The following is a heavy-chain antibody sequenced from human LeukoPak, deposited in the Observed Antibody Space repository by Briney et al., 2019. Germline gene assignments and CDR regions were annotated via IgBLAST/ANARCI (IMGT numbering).Heavy chain of an antibody. CDR2: IIGSGGST. V-gene: IGHV3-23*01. Sequence: GGSLRLSWAASAFTLAVVPSGGVRQAPGKGLEWVSAIIGSGGSTYYADSVKGRFTISRDNSKNTMHRQMNSLRAEDTAVYNCVKDWSGYYGAGSPPWFDPWGQGTLVTVSS. D-gene: IGHD3-10*01. CDR1: AFTLAVVP. J-gene: IGHJ5*02. CDR3: VKDWSGYYGAGSPPWFDP.